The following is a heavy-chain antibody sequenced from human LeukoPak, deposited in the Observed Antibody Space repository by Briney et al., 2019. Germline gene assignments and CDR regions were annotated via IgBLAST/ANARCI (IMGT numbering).Heavy chain of an antibody. CDR1: GFAFSDYG. CDR2: MSYDGSYA. J-gene: IGHJ4*02. D-gene: IGHD3-10*02. V-gene: IGHV3-30*18. Sequence: GGSLRLSCAVSGFAFSDYGMHWVRQAPGKGLEWVAVMSYDGSYAYYADSVKGRFTISRDNSKNTLYLQMNSLRAEDTAVYYCAKSGTSWYVPPSDWGQGTLVTVSS. CDR3: AKSGTSWYVPPSD.